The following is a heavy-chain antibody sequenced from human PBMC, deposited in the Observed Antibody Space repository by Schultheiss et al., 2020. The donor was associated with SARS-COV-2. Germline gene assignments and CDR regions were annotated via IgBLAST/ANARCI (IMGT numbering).Heavy chain of an antibody. D-gene: IGHD6-13*01. CDR3: ARDSSSWYPVNAMGH. Sequence: GGSLRLSCAASGFTFSSYAMHWVRQAPGKGLEWVANIKQDGSEKYYVDSVKGRFTISRDNAKNSLYLQMNSLRAEDTAVYYCARDSSSWYPVNAMGHWGQGTLVTVSS. J-gene: IGHJ4*02. V-gene: IGHV3-7*01. CDR2: IKQDGSEK. CDR1: GFTFSSYA.